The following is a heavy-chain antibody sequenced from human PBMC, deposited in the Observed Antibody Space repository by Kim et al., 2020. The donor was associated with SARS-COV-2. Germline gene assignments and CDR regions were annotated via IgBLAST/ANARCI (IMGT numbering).Heavy chain of an antibody. CDR3: ARCQGGGDGIDI. V-gene: IGHV5-10-1*01. CDR2: IDPSDSYS. Sequence: GESLKISCEGSGYTFSNYWITWVRQMPGKGLEYMAKIDPSDSYSNYSPSFQGRVTISVNKALNTAYLQLLSLKASDTAIYFCARCQGGGDGIDIWGQGT. D-gene: IGHD2-15*01. J-gene: IGHJ3*02. CDR1: GYTFSNYW.